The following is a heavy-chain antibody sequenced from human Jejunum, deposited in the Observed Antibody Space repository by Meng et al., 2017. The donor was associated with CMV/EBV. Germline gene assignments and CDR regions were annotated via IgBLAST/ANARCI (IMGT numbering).Heavy chain of an antibody. J-gene: IGHJ4*02. CDR1: GGSIRTYA. CDR3: ARDLPGVGVDY. D-gene: IGHD2-2*01. CDR2: ISASGST. V-gene: IGHV4-4*07. Sequence: VHRQGQGPGLVKPPETRSLSSSVSGGSIRTYAWTWIRQPAGKGLEWIGRISASGSTNYNPSLNSRVTMSEDTSKNHFSLRLSSVTAADTAVYYCARDLPGVGVDYWGQGTLVTVSS.